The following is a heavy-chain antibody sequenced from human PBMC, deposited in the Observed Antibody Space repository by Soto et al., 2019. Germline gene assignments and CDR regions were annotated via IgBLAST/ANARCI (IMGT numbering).Heavy chain of an antibody. Sequence: ASVKVSCKASGYTFTSYAMHWVRQAPGRRLEWMGWINAGNGATKYSQKFQGRVTITRDTSASTAYMELSSLRSEDTAVFYCARILGYCSGGSCDYWGQGTLVTVS. CDR3: ARILGYCSGGSCDY. CDR1: GYTFTSYA. D-gene: IGHD2-15*01. J-gene: IGHJ4*02. V-gene: IGHV1-3*01. CDR2: INAGNGAT.